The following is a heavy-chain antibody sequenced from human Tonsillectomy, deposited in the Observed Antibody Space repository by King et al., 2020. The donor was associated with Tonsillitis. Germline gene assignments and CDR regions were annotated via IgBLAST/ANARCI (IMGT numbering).Heavy chain of an antibody. CDR1: GYTFTSYD. J-gene: IGHJ6*03. D-gene: IGHD3-3*01. V-gene: IGHV1-8*01. CDR3: ARLNYDFWSCYYAYYYYYYYMDV. CDR2: MNPNSGNT. Sequence: QLVQSGAEVKKPGASVKVSCKASGYTFTSYDINWVRQATGQGLEWMGWMNPNSGNTGYAQKFQGRVTMTRNTSISTAYMELSSLRSEDTAVYYCARLNYDFWSCYYAYYYYYYYMDVWGKGTTVTVSS.